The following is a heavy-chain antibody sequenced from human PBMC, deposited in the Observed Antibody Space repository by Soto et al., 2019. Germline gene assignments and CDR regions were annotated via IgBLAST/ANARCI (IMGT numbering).Heavy chain of an antibody. CDR2: IYYSGST. CDR1: GGSISSSSYY. D-gene: IGHD6-19*01. V-gene: IGHV4-39*01. J-gene: IGHJ4*02. Sequence: HLQLQDSGPGLVKPSETLSLTCTVSGGSISSSSYYWGWIRQPPGKGLEWIGSIYYSGSTYYNPSLKSRVTTCVDTSKNQFSLKLSSVTAADTAIYYCARLAGYSSGWYSFDYWGQGTLVTVSS. CDR3: ARLAGYSSGWYSFDY.